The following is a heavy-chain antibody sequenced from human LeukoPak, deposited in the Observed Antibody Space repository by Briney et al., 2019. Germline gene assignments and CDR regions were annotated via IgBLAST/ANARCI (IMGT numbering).Heavy chain of an antibody. V-gene: IGHV2-5*01. CDR1: GFSLSTSGVG. CDR3: AHKRRRYQLLYDYYYYYMDV. J-gene: IGHJ6*03. CDR2: IYWNDDK. Sequence: SGPTLVKPTQTLTLTCTFSGFSLSTSGVGVGWIRQPPGKALEWLALIYWNDDKRYSPSLKSRLTITKDTSKNQVVLTMTNMDPVDTATYYCAHKRRRYQLLYDYYYYYMDVWGKGTTVTVSS. D-gene: IGHD2-2*02.